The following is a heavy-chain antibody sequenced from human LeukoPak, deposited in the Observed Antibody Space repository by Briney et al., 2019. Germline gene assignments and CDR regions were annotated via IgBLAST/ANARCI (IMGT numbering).Heavy chain of an antibody. V-gene: IGHV3-33*01. CDR3: ARDDSSGEPYFDY. CDR2: IRYDGSNK. D-gene: IGHD3-22*01. CDR1: GFTFSSYG. Sequence: GGSLRLSCAASGFTFSSYGMHWVRQAPGKGLEWVAVIRYDGSNKYYADSVKGRFTISRDNSKNTLYLQMNSLRAEDTAVYYCARDDSSGEPYFDYWGQGTLVTVSS. J-gene: IGHJ4*02.